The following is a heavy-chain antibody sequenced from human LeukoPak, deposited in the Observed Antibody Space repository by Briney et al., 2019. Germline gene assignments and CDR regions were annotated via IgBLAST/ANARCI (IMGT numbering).Heavy chain of an antibody. Sequence: GGSLRLSCVASGFTLSSHNINWVRQAPGKGLEWVSHISSSGSITYYGDSVKGRITISRDNAKNSVSLYMNSLRAEDSAVYYCARPGITAFDIWGEGTMVTVSS. CDR1: GFTLSSHN. V-gene: IGHV3-48*01. CDR2: ISSSGSIT. D-gene: IGHD3-10*01. CDR3: ARPGITAFDI. J-gene: IGHJ3*02.